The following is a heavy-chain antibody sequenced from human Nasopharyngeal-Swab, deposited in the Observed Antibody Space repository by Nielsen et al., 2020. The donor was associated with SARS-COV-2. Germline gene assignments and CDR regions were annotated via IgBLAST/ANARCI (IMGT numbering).Heavy chain of an antibody. CDR1: GYSFSNYW. V-gene: IGHV5-10-1*01. CDR2: VDPSDPYT. CDR3: ARQYQNYFGSGDYHGAFDI. Sequence: GGSLRLSCEGSGYSFSNYWISWVRQVPGKGLEWMGKVDPSDPYTAYSPSLRGHVTISVDRSISTAYLQWSSLKASDTAMYYCARQYQNYFGSGDYHGAFDIWGQGTMVTVSS. D-gene: IGHD3-10*01. J-gene: IGHJ3*02.